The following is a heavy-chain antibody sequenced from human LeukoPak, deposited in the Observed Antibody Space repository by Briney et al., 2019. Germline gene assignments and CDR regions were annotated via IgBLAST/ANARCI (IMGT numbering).Heavy chain of an antibody. Sequence: SETLSLTCAVYGGSFSGYYWSWIRQPPGKGLEWIGEINHSGSTNYNPSLKSRVTISVDTSKTQCSLKLSSVTAAETAVYYCARGTGASWFDPWGQGTLVTVSS. J-gene: IGHJ5*02. CDR1: GGSFSGYY. CDR3: ARGTGASWFDP. CDR2: INHSGST. V-gene: IGHV4-34*01.